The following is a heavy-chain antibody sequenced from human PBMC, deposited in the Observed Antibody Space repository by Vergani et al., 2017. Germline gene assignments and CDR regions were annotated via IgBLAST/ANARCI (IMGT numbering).Heavy chain of an antibody. J-gene: IGHJ4*02. CDR3: ARAVVSPQGYYFDY. CDR2: MNPNSGNT. CDR1: GYTFTSYD. Sequence: QVQLVQSGAEVKKPGASVKVSCKASGYTFTSYDINWVRQATGLGLEWMGWMNPNSGNTGYAQRFQGRVTMTRNTSISTAYMELSSLRSEDTAVYYCARAVVSPQGYYFDYWGQGTLVTVSS. V-gene: IGHV1-8*01. D-gene: IGHD4-23*01.